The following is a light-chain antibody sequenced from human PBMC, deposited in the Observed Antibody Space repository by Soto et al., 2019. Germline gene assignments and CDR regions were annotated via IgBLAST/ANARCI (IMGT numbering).Light chain of an antibody. CDR3: QKYGSSPSGT. CDR2: GAS. J-gene: IGKJ1*01. V-gene: IGKV3-20*01. CDR1: QSVSSN. Sequence: EKVMTQSPATLSVSPGERATVSCRASQSVSSNLAWYQQKPGQAPRLLIYGASSRATVIPDRFSGSGSGTDLRLSISKLEHEDFAVYYCQKYGSSPSGTCGQGTKV.